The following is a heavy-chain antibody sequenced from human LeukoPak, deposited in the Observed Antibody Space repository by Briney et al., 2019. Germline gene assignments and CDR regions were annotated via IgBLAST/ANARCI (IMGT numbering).Heavy chain of an antibody. D-gene: IGHD4-17*01. Sequence: GRSLRLSCAASGFIFSSYGMHWVRQAPGKGLEWVAVISYDGSNKYYADSVKGRFTISRDNSKNTLHLQMNSLRAEDTAVYYCAKIYGDYVMAYYYGMDVWGKGTTVTVSS. J-gene: IGHJ6*04. CDR2: ISYDGSNK. CDR3: AKIYGDYVMAYYYGMDV. V-gene: IGHV3-30*18. CDR1: GFIFSSYG.